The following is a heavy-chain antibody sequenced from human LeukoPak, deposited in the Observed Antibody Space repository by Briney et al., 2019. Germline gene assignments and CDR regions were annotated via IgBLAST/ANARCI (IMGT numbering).Heavy chain of an antibody. CDR3: ARDVYHFDY. J-gene: IGHJ4*02. CDR2: IKKDGSEK. Sequence: GGSLRLSCAASGFTYSNYWMSWVRQAPGKGLEWVANIKKDGSEKYYVDSVKGRFTISRDNAKNSLCLQMSSLRAEDTAVYYCARDVYHFDYWGQGTPVTVSS. D-gene: IGHD5/OR15-5a*01. V-gene: IGHV3-7*04. CDR1: GFTYSNYW.